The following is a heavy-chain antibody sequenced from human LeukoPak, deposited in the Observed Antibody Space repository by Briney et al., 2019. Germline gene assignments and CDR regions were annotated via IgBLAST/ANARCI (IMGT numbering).Heavy chain of an antibody. CDR3: AKTMVEAATYSFDY. J-gene: IGHJ4*02. CDR1: GITFSNFG. D-gene: IGHD2-15*01. CDR2: IRYDGSSK. V-gene: IGHV3-30*02. Sequence: PGGSLRLSCAASGITFSNFGMHRVRQAPGKGLEWVAFIRYDGSSKYYADSLKGRFTVSRDNSNSTLFLQMNSLGAEDTAMYYCAKTMVEAATYSFDYWGQGNLVTVSS.